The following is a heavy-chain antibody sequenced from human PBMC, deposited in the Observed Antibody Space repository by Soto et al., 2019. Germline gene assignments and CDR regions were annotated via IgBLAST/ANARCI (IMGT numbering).Heavy chain of an antibody. J-gene: IGHJ4*02. CDR1: GGSISSGDYY. Sequence: PSETLSLTCTVSGGSISSGDYYWSWIRQPPGKGLEWIGEINHSGSTNYNPSLKSRVTISVDTSKNQFSLKLSSVTAADTAVYYCARGLSYRAYDYWGQGTLVTVSS. CDR3: ARGLSYRAYDY. V-gene: IGHV4-39*07. CDR2: INHSGST.